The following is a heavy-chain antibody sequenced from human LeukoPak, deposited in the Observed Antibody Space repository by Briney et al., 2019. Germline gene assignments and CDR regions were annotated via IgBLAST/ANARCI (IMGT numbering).Heavy chain of an antibody. D-gene: IGHD1-1*01. CDR2: IHYSGDI. Sequence: PSETLSLTCAVSGVSVSSNNWWTWVRQPPGKGLEWIGEIHYSGDIKYTPSLKTRVSLSMDTSRNRLSLNLNSVTVADTAVYYCATRVETRTRMFPPDSWGQGTRVTVSS. V-gene: IGHV4-4*02. J-gene: IGHJ4*02. CDR3: ATRVETRTRMFPPDS. CDR1: GVSVSSNNW.